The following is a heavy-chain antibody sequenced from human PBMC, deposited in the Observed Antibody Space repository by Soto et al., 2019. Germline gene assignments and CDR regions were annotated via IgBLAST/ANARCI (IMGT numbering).Heavy chain of an antibody. CDR1: GGTFSSYA. Sequence: QVQLVQSGAEVKKPGSSVKVSCKASGGTFSSYAISWVRQAPGQGLEWMGGIIPIFGTANYAQKFQGRVTITADESTSTAYMELSSLRCEDTAVYYCASSGELSFKGGASFDYWGQGTLVTVSS. D-gene: IGHD3-16*02. V-gene: IGHV1-69*01. J-gene: IGHJ4*02. CDR2: IIPIFGTA. CDR3: ASSGELSFKGGASFDY.